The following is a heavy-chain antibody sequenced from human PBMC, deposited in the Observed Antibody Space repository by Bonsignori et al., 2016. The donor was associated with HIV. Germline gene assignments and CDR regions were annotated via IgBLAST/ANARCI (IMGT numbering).Heavy chain of an antibody. D-gene: IGHD1-26*01. CDR2: IRYDGSNK. V-gene: IGHV3-30*02. CDR3: AKTADRYSRSYGYFDY. Sequence: VRQAPGKGLEWVAFIRYDGSNKYYADSVKGRFTISRDNSKNTLYLQMNSLRAEDTAVYYCAKTADRYSRSYGYFDYWGQGTLVTVSS. J-gene: IGHJ4*02.